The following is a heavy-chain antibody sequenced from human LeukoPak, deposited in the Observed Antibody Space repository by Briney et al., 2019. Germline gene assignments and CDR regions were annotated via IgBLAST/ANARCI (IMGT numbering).Heavy chain of an antibody. Sequence: ASVKVSCKASGYTFTSYYMHWVRQAPGQGLEWMGIINPSGGSTSYAQKFQGRVTMTRDTSTSTVYMELSSLRSEDTAVYYCARGGNSVHSSSWSSDYWGQGTLVTVSS. J-gene: IGHJ4*02. CDR1: GYTFTSYY. V-gene: IGHV1-46*01. CDR2: INPSGGST. CDR3: ARGGNSVHSSSWSSDY. D-gene: IGHD6-13*01.